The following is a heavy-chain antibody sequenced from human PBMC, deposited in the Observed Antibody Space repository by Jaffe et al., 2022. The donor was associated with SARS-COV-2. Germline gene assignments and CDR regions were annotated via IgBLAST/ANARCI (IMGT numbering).Heavy chain of an antibody. CDR3: AREVISLPGTDAFDI. CDR2: IYYSGSA. V-gene: IGHV4-30-4*01. D-gene: IGHD3-16*02. J-gene: IGHJ3*02. CDR1: GGSITSGDYF. Sequence: QVQLQESGPGLVKPSQTLSLTCTVSGGSITSGDYFWSWVRQPPGQGLEWIGYIYYSGSAHYNPSLQSRVTLSVDTSKNQFSLKLSSVTAADTAVYYCAREVISLPGTDAFDIWGQGTMVTVSS.